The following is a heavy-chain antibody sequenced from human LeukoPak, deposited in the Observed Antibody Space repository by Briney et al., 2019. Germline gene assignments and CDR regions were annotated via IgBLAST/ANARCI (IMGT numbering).Heavy chain of an antibody. CDR1: GFIFSSYG. V-gene: IGHV3-23*01. J-gene: IGHJ4*02. Sequence: GGSLRLSCAASGFIFSSYGMSWVRQAPGKGLEWVSRISGSGGGTHYAGSVKGRLTISRDNSKNTLYLQMNSLRAEDTAVYYCGKDKYHDSSGTFDYWGQGTLVTVSS. D-gene: IGHD3-22*01. CDR2: ISGSGGGT. CDR3: GKDKYHDSSGTFDY.